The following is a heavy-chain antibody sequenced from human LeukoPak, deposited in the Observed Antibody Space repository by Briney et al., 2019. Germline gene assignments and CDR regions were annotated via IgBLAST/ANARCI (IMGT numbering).Heavy chain of an antibody. V-gene: IGHV3-74*01. CDR2: ISTDGSQT. CDR3: VRSLRSADF. Sequence: GGSLRLSCEASGFTFSNYWMHWVRQAPGKGLMWVSQISTDGSQTFYADSVKGRFTISRDNAKNTLFLQMNSLRPEDTAVYYCVRSLRSADFWGQGTLVTVSS. J-gene: IGHJ4*02. CDR1: GFTFSNYW.